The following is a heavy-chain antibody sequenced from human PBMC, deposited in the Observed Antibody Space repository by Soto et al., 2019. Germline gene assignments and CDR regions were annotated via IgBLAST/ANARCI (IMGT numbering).Heavy chain of an antibody. CDR2: IIPIFGTA. D-gene: IGHD2-2*01. J-gene: IGHJ6*02. CDR1: GGTFSSYA. V-gene: IGHV1-69*06. CDR3: ASSGEDIVVVPAARRVYGGGMDV. Sequence: QVQLVQSGAEVKKPGSSVKVSCKASGGTFSSYAISWVRQAPGQGLEWMGGIIPIFGTANYAQKFQGRVTITADKSTSTAYMELSSLRSEDTAVYYCASSGEDIVVVPAARRVYGGGMDVWGQGTTVTGSS.